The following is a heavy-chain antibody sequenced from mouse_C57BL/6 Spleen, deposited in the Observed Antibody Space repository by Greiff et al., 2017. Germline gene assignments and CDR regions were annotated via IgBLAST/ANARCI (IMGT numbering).Heavy chain of an antibody. CDR1: GYTFTSYT. Sequence: QVQLQQSGAELARPGASVKMSCKASGYTFTSYTMHWVQQRPGQGLEWIGYINPSSGYTKYTQKFKDKATLTADKSSSTAYMQLSSLTSEDSAVYYCARGCENCAYDYDNFDYWGQGTTLTVSS. D-gene: IGHD2-4*01. V-gene: IGHV1-4*01. CDR2: INPSSGYT. J-gene: IGHJ2*01. CDR3: ARGCENCAYDYDNFDY.